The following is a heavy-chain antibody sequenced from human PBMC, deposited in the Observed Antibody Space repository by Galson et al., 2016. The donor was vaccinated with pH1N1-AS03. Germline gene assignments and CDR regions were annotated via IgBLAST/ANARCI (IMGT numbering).Heavy chain of an antibody. Sequence: SVKVSCKASGGTLSSLGVAWLRQAPGQTLEWLGFINPAFNTANYAQKFQGRLKIATGNSTTTPYMDLTSLQSDDTAVYFCARALRAGFLLFDTWGQGTLVTVSS. V-gene: IGHV1-69*05. J-gene: IGHJ5*02. CDR2: INPAFNTA. CDR3: ARALRAGFLLFDT. CDR1: GGTLSSLG. D-gene: IGHD5-24*01.